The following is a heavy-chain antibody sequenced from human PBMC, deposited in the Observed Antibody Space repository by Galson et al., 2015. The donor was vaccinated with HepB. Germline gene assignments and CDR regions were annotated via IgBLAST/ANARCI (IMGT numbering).Heavy chain of an antibody. CDR3: ATRYCSSTSCYTDY. V-gene: IGHV3-23*01. CDR2: ISGSGGST. CDR1: SYA. D-gene: IGHD2-2*02. Sequence: SYAMSWVRQAPGKGLEWVSGISGSGGSTYYADSVKGRFTISRDNSKNTLYLQMNSLRAEDTAVYYCATRYCSSTSCYTDYWGQGARVTVSS. J-gene: IGHJ4*02.